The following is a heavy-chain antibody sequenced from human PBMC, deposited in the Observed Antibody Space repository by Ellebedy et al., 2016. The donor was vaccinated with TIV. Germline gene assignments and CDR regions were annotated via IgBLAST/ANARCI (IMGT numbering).Heavy chain of an antibody. CDR2: FYPGDSDT. D-gene: IGHD3-10*01. CDR1: GYSFTSYW. J-gene: IGHJ4*02. CDR3: ARSGSDSYSFDY. V-gene: IGHV5-51*01. Sequence: GESLKISCNGSGYSFTSYWIGWVRPMPGKGLEWMGIFYPGDSDTRYSPSFQGQVTVSADKSINTAYLQWSSLKASDTAMYYCARSGSDSYSFDYWGQGTLVTVSS.